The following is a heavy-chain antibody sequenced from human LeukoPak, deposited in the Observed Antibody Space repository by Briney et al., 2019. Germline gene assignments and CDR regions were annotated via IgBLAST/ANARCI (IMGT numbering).Heavy chain of an antibody. J-gene: IGHJ4*02. CDR1: GFTFSSYN. V-gene: IGHV3-48*04. D-gene: IGHD2-2*01. CDR2: ISSSSSTI. Sequence: GGSLRLSCAASGFTFSSYNMNWVRQAPGKGLEWVSYISSSSSTIYYADSVKGRFTISRDNAKNSLYLQMNSLRAEDTAVYYCATEIVVVPAATFDYWGQGTLVTVSS. CDR3: ATEIVVVPAATFDY.